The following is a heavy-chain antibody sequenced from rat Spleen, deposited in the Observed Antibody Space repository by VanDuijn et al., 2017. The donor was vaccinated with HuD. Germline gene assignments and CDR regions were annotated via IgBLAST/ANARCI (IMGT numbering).Heavy chain of an antibody. CDR1: GFTFSSFP. CDR2: ITNTGGSI. CDR3: ARPTTGIPFNY. Sequence: EVQLVESGGGLVQPGRSLKLSCAASGFTFSSFPMAWVRQAPGKGLEWVASITNTGGSIYYPDSVKGRFTISRNNAKSTLYLQVDSLRSEDTAIYYCARPTTGIPFNYWGQGVMVTVSS. V-gene: IGHV5-46*01. D-gene: IGHD1-9*01. J-gene: IGHJ2*01.